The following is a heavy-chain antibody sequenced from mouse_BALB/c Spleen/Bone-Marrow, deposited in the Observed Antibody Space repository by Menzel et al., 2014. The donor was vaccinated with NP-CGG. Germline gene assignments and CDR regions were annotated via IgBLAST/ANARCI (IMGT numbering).Heavy chain of an antibody. Sequence: DVKLQESGGGLVQPGGSLKLSCAASGFDFSRYWMSWVRQAPGKGLEWIGEINPGSSTINYTPSLKDKFIISRDNAKNTLYLQMSKVRSEDTALYYCVRLHYYGHFAYWGQGTLVTVSA. J-gene: IGHJ3*01. CDR2: INPGSSTI. V-gene: IGHV4-1*02. CDR1: GFDFSRYW. D-gene: IGHD1-2*01. CDR3: VRLHYYGHFAY.